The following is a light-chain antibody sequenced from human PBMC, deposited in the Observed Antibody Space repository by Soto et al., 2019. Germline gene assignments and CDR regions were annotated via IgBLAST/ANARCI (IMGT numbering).Light chain of an antibody. CDR2: GAS. Sequence: EIVVTQSPSTLSVSPLERATLSCRASQSVRSNLAWYQQKPGQSPRLLIYGASTRATGIPARFSGSGSGTQFTLTISSLQSEDFAVYYCQQYNNWPPAWTFGQGTKVDIK. J-gene: IGKJ1*01. CDR1: QSVRSN. V-gene: IGKV3-15*01. CDR3: QQYNNWPPAWT.